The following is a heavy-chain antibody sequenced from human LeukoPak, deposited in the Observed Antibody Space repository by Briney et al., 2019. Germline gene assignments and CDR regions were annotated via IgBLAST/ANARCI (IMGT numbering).Heavy chain of an antibody. Sequence: GGSLRLSCAASGFTFSSYAMSWVRQAPGKGLEWVSALSGSGGSTFYSDSVKGRFTISRDSPKNTLHLQMNSLRAEDTAVYYCAKLAEGSGWSQNYWGQGTLVTVSS. CDR2: LSGSGGST. V-gene: IGHV3-23*01. J-gene: IGHJ4*02. CDR1: GFTFSSYA. D-gene: IGHD6-19*01. CDR3: AKLAEGSGWSQNY.